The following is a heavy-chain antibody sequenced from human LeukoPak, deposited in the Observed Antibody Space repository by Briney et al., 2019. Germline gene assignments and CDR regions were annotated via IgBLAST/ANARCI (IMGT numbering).Heavy chain of an antibody. Sequence: PSGRSLRLSCAASGFTFSSYGMHWVRQAPGKGLEWVAVISYDGSNKYYADSVKGRFTISRDNSKNTLYLQMNSLRAEDTAVYYCAKTPVAYRGGDCGYYFDYWGQGTLVTVSS. D-gene: IGHD2-21*02. J-gene: IGHJ4*02. CDR1: GFTFSSYG. CDR2: ISYDGSNK. V-gene: IGHV3-30*18. CDR3: AKTPVAYRGGDCGYYFDY.